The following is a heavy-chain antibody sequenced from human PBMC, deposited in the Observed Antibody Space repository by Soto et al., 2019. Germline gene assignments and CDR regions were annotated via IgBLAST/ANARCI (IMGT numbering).Heavy chain of an antibody. J-gene: IGHJ4*02. D-gene: IGHD1-26*01. Sequence: SETLSLTCTVSCGSIRSSSYSWGWIREPAGKGLEWLGSIYYSGSTYYNPSLKSRVTISVHTSKNPFSLKLSSVTAADTAVYYCARSVRTHIVRATGLDYWGQGTLVTLA. CDR3: ARSVRTHIVRATGLDY. CDR2: IYYSGST. V-gene: IGHV4-39*01. CDR1: CGSIRSSSYS.